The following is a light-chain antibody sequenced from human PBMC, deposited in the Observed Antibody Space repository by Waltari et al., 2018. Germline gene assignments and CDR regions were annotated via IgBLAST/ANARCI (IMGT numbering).Light chain of an antibody. J-gene: IGKJ2*01. Sequence: EIVLTQSPATLSLSPGESATLSCRASQRVRSYLAWYQQKPGQAPRPLIYAASNRATGVPAGFSGSGSGTDFTLTISSLEAEDFAVYYCQQRDTWPPYMYTFGQGTKLEIK. CDR3: QQRDTWPPYMYT. CDR1: QRVRSY. V-gene: IGKV3-11*01. CDR2: AAS.